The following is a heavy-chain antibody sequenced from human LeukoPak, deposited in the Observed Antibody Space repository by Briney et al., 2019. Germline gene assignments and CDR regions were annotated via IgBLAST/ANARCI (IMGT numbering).Heavy chain of an antibody. CDR1: GFTFGDYA. Sequence: GGSLRLSCAASGFTFGDYAMHWVRQAPGKGLEWVSGISWNSVSIGYADSVKGRFTISRDNAKNSLFLQMNSLRAEDTALYYCASLTYSGGWKSGIGYWGQGTLVTVSS. V-gene: IGHV3-9*01. D-gene: IGHD6-19*01. CDR3: ASLTYSGGWKSGIGY. CDR2: ISWNSVSI. J-gene: IGHJ4*02.